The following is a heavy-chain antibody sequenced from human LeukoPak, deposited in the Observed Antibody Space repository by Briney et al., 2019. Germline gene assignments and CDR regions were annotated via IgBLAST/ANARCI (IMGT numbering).Heavy chain of an antibody. CDR2: ISSSSSYI. CDR3: ARARGQYTVTKYYYYYMDV. Sequence: PGGSLRLSCAASGFTFSSHSMNWVRQAPGKGLEWVSSISSSSSYIYYADSVKGRFTISRDNARNSLYLQMNSLRAEDTAVYYCARARGQYTVTKYYYYYMDVWGKGTTVTVSS. J-gene: IGHJ6*03. CDR1: GFTFSSHS. D-gene: IGHD4-17*01. V-gene: IGHV3-21*01.